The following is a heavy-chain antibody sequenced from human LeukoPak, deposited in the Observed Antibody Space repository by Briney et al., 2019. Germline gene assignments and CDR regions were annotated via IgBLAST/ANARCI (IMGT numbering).Heavy chain of an antibody. CDR3: ARDYSYGAFGI. Sequence: GGSLRLSCAASGFTVSSIYMSWVRQAPGKGLEWVSVIYSGGSTYYADSVKGRFTISRDNSKNTLYLQMNSLRAEDTAVYYCARDYSYGAFGIWGQGTMATVSS. CDR2: IYSGGST. D-gene: IGHD5-18*01. J-gene: IGHJ3*02. CDR1: GFTVSSIY. V-gene: IGHV3-66*01.